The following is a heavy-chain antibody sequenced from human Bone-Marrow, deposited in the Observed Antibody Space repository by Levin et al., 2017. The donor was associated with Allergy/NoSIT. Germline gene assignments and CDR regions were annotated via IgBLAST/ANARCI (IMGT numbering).Heavy chain of an antibody. J-gene: IGHJ4*02. D-gene: IGHD2-15*01. CDR1: GFTFSGFG. CDR3: ARNSGGSFHSDY. V-gene: IGHV3-33*01. Sequence: PGGSLRLSCAASGFTFSGFGMHWVRQAPGKGLEWVAVIWYDESKKYYADSVRGRFTISRDTANNILHLHMTSLRAEDTAVYFCARNSGGSFHSDYWGQGALVTVSA. CDR2: IWYDESKK.